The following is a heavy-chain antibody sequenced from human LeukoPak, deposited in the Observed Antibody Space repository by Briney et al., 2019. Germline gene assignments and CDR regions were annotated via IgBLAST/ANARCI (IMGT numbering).Heavy chain of an antibody. V-gene: IGHV1-46*01. CDR1: GYTFTSYY. Sequence: ASVKVSCKASGYTFTSYYMHWVRQAPGQGLEWMGIINPSGGSTSYAQKFQGRVTMTRDTSTSTVYMELSSLRSEDTAVYYCAGSSVDYGDYIHFDYWGQGTLVTVSS. D-gene: IGHD4-17*01. CDR2: INPSGGST. J-gene: IGHJ4*02. CDR3: AGSSVDYGDYIHFDY.